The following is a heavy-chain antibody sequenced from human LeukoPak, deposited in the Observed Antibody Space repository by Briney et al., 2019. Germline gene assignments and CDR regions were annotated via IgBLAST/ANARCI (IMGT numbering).Heavy chain of an antibody. CDR2: IYYSGST. Sequence: SETLSLTCTVSGGSISSSSYYWGWIRQPPGKGLEWIGSIYYSGSTYYNPSLKSRATISVDTSKNQFSLKLSSVTAADTAVYYCARDLVGAGYNWFDPWGQGTLVTVSS. D-gene: IGHD1-26*01. V-gene: IGHV4-39*07. J-gene: IGHJ5*02. CDR1: GGSISSSSYY. CDR3: ARDLVGAGYNWFDP.